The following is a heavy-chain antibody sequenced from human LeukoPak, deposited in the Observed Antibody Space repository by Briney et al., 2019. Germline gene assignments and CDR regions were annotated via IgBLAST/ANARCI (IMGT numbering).Heavy chain of an antibody. Sequence: AGGSLRLSCAASGFTFSDYYMSWIRQAPGKGLEWVSYISSSGSTIYYADSVKGRFTISRDNAKNSLYLQMNSLRAEDTAVYYCARTLIEYSVSSCYFDYWGQGTLVTISS. D-gene: IGHD6-6*01. V-gene: IGHV3-11*04. CDR3: ARTLIEYSVSSCYFDY. CDR2: ISSSGSTI. J-gene: IGHJ4*02. CDR1: GFTFSDYY.